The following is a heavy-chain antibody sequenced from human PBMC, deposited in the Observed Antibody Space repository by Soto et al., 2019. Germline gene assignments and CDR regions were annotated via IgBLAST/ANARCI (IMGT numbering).Heavy chain of an antibody. Sequence: ASVKVSCKASGYTFTSYYMHWVRQAPGQGLEWMGIINPSGGSTSYAQKFQGRVTMTRDTSTSTVYMELSSLRSEDTAVYYCAKDRGYDSSGYWGSRWFDPWGQGTLVTVSS. V-gene: IGHV1-46*01. CDR1: GYTFTSYY. CDR2: INPSGGST. D-gene: IGHD3-22*01. J-gene: IGHJ5*02. CDR3: AKDRGYDSSGYWGSRWFDP.